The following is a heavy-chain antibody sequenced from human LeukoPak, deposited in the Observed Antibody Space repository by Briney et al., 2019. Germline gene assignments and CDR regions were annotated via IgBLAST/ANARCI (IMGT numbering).Heavy chain of an antibody. D-gene: IGHD4-23*01. CDR2: MNPNSDNT. V-gene: IGHV1-8*01. Sequence: EASVKVSCKASGYTFTSYDINWVRQATGQGLEWMGWMNPNSDNTGYAQKFQGRVTVTRNTSISTAYMELSSLRSEDTAVYYCARGQQTDYGGNSDYWGQGTLVTVSS. CDR3: ARGQQTDYGGNSDY. CDR1: GYTFTSYD. J-gene: IGHJ4*02.